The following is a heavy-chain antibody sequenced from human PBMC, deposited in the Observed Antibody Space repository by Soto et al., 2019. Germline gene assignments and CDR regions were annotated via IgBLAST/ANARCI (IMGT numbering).Heavy chain of an antibody. V-gene: IGHV3-30-3*01. Sequence: PGGSLRLSCAASGFTFSSYAMHWVRLAPGKGLEWVTTISYDGVNKYYADSVKGRFTISRDNSKNTLYLQMNSLRAEDTAVYYCGKVNRDGYNWVAFDIWGQGTMVTVSS. CDR1: GFTFSSYA. J-gene: IGHJ3*02. CDR3: GKVNRDGYNWVAFDI. D-gene: IGHD5-12*01. CDR2: ISYDGVNK.